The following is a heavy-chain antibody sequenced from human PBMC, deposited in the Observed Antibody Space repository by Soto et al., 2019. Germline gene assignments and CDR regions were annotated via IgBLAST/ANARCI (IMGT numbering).Heavy chain of an antibody. CDR3: ASYSAGTVDY. CDR2: IKQDGSEK. J-gene: IGHJ4*02. CDR1: GFTCSSVW. D-gene: IGHD2-21*01. V-gene: IGHV3-7*03. Sequence: VGSLRLSWAASGFTCSSVWGSWFRQAPGKGLEWVANIKQDGSEKYYVDSVKGRFTISRDNAKNSLYLQRNSLRAEDTAVYYCASYSAGTVDYWGQGTLVTVSS.